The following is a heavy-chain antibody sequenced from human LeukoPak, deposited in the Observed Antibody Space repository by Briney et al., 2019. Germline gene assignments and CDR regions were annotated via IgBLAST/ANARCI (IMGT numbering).Heavy chain of an antibody. CDR1: GYTFTGYY. D-gene: IGHD6-13*01. Sequence: ASVKVSCKASGYTFTGYYMHWVRQAPGQGLEWMGWINPNSGGTNYAQKFQGWVTMTRDTSISTAYMELSRLRSDDTAVYYCAGGNKIYSSSLQPSFDPWGQGTLVTVSS. V-gene: IGHV1-2*04. J-gene: IGHJ5*02. CDR2: INPNSGGT. CDR3: AGGNKIYSSSLQPSFDP.